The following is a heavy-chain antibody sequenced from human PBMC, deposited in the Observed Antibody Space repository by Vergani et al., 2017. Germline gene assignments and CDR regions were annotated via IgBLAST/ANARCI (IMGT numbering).Heavy chain of an antibody. CDR1: GASIRSSNYY. Sequence: QLQLQESGPGLVKPSATLSLTCSVSGASIRSSNYYWGWIRQPPGKGLEWIASIYYSGSTYYNPSLKSRVPISVDTSKNQFSLKLSSVTAADTAVYFCARHSTVEWLVKLGWIDPWGGGILVTVAS. CDR2: IYYSGST. D-gene: IGHD6-19*01. CDR3: ARHSTVEWLVKLGWIDP. V-gene: IGHV4-39*01. J-gene: IGHJ5*02.